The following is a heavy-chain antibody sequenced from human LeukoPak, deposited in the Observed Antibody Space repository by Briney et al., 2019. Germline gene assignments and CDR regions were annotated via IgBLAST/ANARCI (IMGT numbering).Heavy chain of an antibody. D-gene: IGHD5-18*01. V-gene: IGHV3-21*01. CDR3: ANLLRGYSYGYHPQDY. J-gene: IGHJ4*02. Sequence: PGGSLRLSCAASGFTFSSCSMNWVRQAPGKGLEWVSSISSSSSYIYYADSVKGRFTISRDNAKNSLYLQMNSLRAEDTAVYYCANLLRGYSYGYHPQDYWGQGTLVTVSS. CDR1: GFTFSSCS. CDR2: ISSSSSYI.